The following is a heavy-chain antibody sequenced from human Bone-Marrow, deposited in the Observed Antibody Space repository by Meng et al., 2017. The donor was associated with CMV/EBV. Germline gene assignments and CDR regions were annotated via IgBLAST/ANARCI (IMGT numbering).Heavy chain of an antibody. CDR2: ISSSSSYI. J-gene: IGHJ6*02. Sequence: GESLKISCAGSGFTLSSYDMNWVRQAPGKGLEWVSSISSSSSYIYYADSVKGRFTISRDNAKNSLYLQMNSLRAEDTAVYYCADSNRGLYYYGMDVWGQGTTVTVSS. CDR1: GFTLSSYD. CDR3: ADSNRGLYYYGMDV. D-gene: IGHD2/OR15-2a*01. V-gene: IGHV3-21*01.